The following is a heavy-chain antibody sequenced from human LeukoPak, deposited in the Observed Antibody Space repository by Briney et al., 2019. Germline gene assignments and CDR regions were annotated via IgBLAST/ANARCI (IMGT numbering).Heavy chain of an antibody. CDR3: ARDRSFRRGYPYYFDY. V-gene: IGHV3-33*01. J-gene: IGHJ4*02. Sequence: GGSLRLSCAASGFTFSSSGMHWARQAPGKGLEWVAVIWYDGSNKYYADSVKGRFTISRDNSKNTLYLQVNSLRAEDTAVYYCARDRSFRRGYPYYFDYWGQGTLVTASS. CDR2: IWYDGSNK. CDR1: GFTFSSSG. D-gene: IGHD3-3*01.